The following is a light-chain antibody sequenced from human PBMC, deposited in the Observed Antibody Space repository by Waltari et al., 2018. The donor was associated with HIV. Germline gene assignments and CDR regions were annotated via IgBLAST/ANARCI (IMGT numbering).Light chain of an antibody. CDR3: SSYAGSNNLV. CDR1: SSDVGGYNF. V-gene: IGLV2-8*01. J-gene: IGLJ2*01. CDR2: EVT. Sequence: QSALTQPPSASGSPGPSVTISCTGTSSDVGGYNFVSWYQQHPGKAPKLMIFEVTKRPSGVPARFSGSKTGNTASLTVSGLQADDEADYYCSSYAGSNNLVFGGGTKLTVL.